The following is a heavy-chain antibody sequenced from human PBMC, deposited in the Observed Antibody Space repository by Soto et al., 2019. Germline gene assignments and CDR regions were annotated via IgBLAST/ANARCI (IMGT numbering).Heavy chain of an antibody. Sequence: ASETLSLTCTVSGDSISTDYWSWIRQSPGKGLEWIGFIYYGGSTNYNPALKSRVTISVDTSKSQFSLKLSSVTAADTAVYYCAKDSGYNYGYFRWFDPWGQGTLVTVSS. CDR3: AKDSGYNYGYFRWFDP. V-gene: IGHV4-59*01. D-gene: IGHD5-18*01. CDR1: GDSISTDY. J-gene: IGHJ5*02. CDR2: IYYGGST.